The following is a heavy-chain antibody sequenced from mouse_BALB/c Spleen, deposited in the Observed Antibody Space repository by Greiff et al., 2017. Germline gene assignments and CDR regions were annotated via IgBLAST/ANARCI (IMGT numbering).Heavy chain of an antibody. D-gene: IGHD2-4*01. CDR2: ISDGGSYT. J-gene: IGHJ4*01. CDR1: GFTFSDYY. CDR3: ARGSTMITTSAMDY. V-gene: IGHV5-4*02. Sequence: EVKVEESGGGLVKPGGSLKLSCAASGFTFSDYYMYWVRQTPEKRLEWVATISDGGSYTYYPDSVKGRFTISRDTANNNLYLQMSSLKSEDTAMYYCARGSTMITTSAMDYWGQGTSVTVSS.